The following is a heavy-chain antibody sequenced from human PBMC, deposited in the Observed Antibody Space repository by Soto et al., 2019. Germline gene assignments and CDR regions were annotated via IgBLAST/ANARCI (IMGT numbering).Heavy chain of an antibody. CDR2: IYWDDDK. CDR3: AHIPNYYQYDWFDP. J-gene: IGHJ5*02. Sequence: QITLKESGPPLVKPTQTLTLTCTFSGFSLTTRGVGVGWIRQPPGKALECLALIYWDDDKRYSPSLQSRLSITKDTSRNPVVLTMTNVDPVDTATYYCAHIPNYYQYDWFDPWGQGNLVSVSS. CDR1: GFSLTTRGVG. D-gene: IGHD3-16*01. V-gene: IGHV2-5*02.